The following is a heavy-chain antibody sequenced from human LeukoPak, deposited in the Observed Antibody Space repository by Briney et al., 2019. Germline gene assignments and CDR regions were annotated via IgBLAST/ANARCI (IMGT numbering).Heavy chain of an antibody. CDR2: MNLNSGNT. J-gene: IGHJ5*02. V-gene: IGHV1-8*01. CDR3: ARAGGLRYFDWLSTTWFDP. Sequence: ASVKVSCKASGYTFTSYDINWERHATGQGHEWMGWMNLNSGNTGYAQKFQGRVTMTRNTPISTPYMELSSLRSEDTAVYYCARAGGLRYFDWLSTTWFDPWGQGTLVTVSS. D-gene: IGHD3-9*01. CDR1: GYTFTSYD.